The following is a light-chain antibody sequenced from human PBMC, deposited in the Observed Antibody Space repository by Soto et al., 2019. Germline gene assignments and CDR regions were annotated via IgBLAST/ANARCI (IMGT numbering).Light chain of an antibody. V-gene: IGKV1-5*01. J-gene: IGKJ2*01. CDR3: QQYNSSPYT. CDR2: DAS. CDR1: QSISSW. Sequence: DIQMTQSPSTLSASVGDRVTITCRASQSISSWLAWYQQKPGKAPKLLIYDASSLESGVTSRYSGNGSGTEFTLTISSLQPDEFASYYCQQYNSSPYTCGQGTKLEIK.